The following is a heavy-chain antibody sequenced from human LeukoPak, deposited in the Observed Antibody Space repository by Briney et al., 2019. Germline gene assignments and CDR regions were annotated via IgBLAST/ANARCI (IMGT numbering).Heavy chain of an antibody. CDR1: GFTFSSYG. CDR2: ISYDGSNK. D-gene: IGHD3-10*01. J-gene: IGHJ4*02. CDR3: ASYGSGSFPGY. V-gene: IGHV3-30*03. Sequence: GGSLRLSCTASGFTFSSYGMHWVRQAPGKGLERVAVISYDGSNKYYADSVKGRFTISRDNSKNTLYLQMNNLRAEDTAVYYCASYGSGSFPGYWGQGTLVTVSS.